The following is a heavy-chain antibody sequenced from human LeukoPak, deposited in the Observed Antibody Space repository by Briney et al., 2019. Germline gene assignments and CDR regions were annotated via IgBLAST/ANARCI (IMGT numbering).Heavy chain of an antibody. J-gene: IGHJ4*02. Sequence: ASVKVSCKASGGTFSSYAISWVRQAPGQGFEWMGGIIPIFGTANYAQKFQGRVTITADESTSTAYMELSSLRSEDTAVYYCARGIAGYSSGWYRFDYWGQGTLVTVSS. V-gene: IGHV1-69*13. CDR1: GGTFSSYA. D-gene: IGHD6-19*01. CDR3: ARGIAGYSSGWYRFDY. CDR2: IIPIFGTA.